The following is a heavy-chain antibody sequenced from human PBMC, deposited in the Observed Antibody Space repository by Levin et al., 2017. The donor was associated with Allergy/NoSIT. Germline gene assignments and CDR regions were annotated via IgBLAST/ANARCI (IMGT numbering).Heavy chain of an antibody. J-gene: IGHJ6*02. V-gene: IGHV3-13*01. CDR2: IGTAGDT. CDR3: ARGHPQHDGMDV. CDR1: GFTFSSYD. Sequence: QTGGSLRLSCAASGFTFSSYDMHWVRQATGKGLEWVSAIGTAGDTYYPGSVKGRFTISRENAKNSLYLQMNSLRAGDTAVYYCARGHPQHDGMDVWGQGTTVTVSS.